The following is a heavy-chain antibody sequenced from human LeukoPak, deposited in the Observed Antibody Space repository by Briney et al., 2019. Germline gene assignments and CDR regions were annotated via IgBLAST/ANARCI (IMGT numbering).Heavy chain of an antibody. J-gene: IGHJ4*02. Sequence: PGGSLRLSCAASGFTVSSNYMSWVRQAPGKGLEWVSVIYSGGSTYYADSVKGRFTISRDNSKNTLYLQMNSLRAEDTAVYYCARDVGTAMGGGRDYWGQGTLVTVPS. CDR2: IYSGGST. V-gene: IGHV3-66*01. CDR1: GFTVSSNY. CDR3: ARDVGTAMGGGRDY. D-gene: IGHD5-18*01.